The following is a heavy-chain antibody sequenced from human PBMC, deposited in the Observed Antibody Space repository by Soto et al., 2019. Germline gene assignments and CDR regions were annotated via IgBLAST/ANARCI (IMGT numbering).Heavy chain of an antibody. J-gene: IGHJ6*02. V-gene: IGHV5-10-1*01. Sequence: RGESLKISCKGSGYSFTKYGISLVRQMPGKGLEWMGRIDPSDSYTNYSPSFQGHVTISADKSISTAYLQWSSLKASDTAMYYCARSVAARYYGMDVWGQGTTVTVSS. CDR3: ARSVAARYYGMDV. D-gene: IGHD6-6*01. CDR2: IDPSDSYT. CDR1: GYSFTKYG.